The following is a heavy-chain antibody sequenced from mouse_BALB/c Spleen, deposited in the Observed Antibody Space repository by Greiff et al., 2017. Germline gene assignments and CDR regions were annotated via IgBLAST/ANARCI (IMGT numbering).Heavy chain of an antibody. CDR1: GYTFTSYW. J-gene: IGHJ4*01. Sequence: VQLQQPGAELVKPGASVKLSCKASGYTFTSYWMHWVKQRPGQGLEWIGEIDPSDSYTNYNQKFKGKATLTVDKSSSTAYMQLSSLTSEDSAVYYCARGNGAMDYWGQGTSVTVSS. CDR3: ARGNGAMDY. CDR2: IDPSDSYT. V-gene: IGHV1-69*02.